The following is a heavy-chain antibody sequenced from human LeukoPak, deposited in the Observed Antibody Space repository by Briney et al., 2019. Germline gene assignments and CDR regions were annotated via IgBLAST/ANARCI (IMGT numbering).Heavy chain of an antibody. CDR3: AKERLSKIEYGSGKGFDY. Sequence: PGGSLRLSCGASGFTFSSYAMSWVRQAPGKGLEWVSAISGSGGSTYYADSVKGRFTISRDNSKNTLYLQMNSLRAEDTAVYHCAKERLSKIEYGSGKGFDYWGQGTLVTVSS. D-gene: IGHD3-10*01. CDR2: ISGSGGST. J-gene: IGHJ4*02. CDR1: GFTFSSYA. V-gene: IGHV3-23*01.